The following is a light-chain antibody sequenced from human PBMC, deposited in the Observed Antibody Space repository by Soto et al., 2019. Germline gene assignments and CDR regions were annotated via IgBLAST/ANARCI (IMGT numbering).Light chain of an antibody. J-gene: IGKJ4*01. V-gene: IGKV3-20*01. CDR1: QSVRSSY. CDR3: QQYGSAPLT. Sequence: EIVLTQSPGTLSLSPGESATLSCRASQSVRSSYVAWYQQKPGQAPRLLIYGASSRATGIPDRFSGCGSGTDFTLTISRLEPEDFAVYYCQQYGSAPLTFGGGTKVEIK. CDR2: GAS.